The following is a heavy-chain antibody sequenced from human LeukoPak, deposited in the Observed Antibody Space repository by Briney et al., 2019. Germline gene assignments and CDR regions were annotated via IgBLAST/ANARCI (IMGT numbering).Heavy chain of an antibody. CDR1: GYTFTGYY. J-gene: IGHJ4*02. Sequence: ASVKVSCKASGYTFTGYYMHWVRQAPGQGLEWMGWINPNSGGTNYAQKFQGRVTMTRDTSISTAYMELSRLRSDDTAVYYCARAYCSGGSCYDREFDYWGQGTLVTVSS. D-gene: IGHD2-15*01. CDR2: INPNSGGT. CDR3: ARAYCSGGSCYDREFDY. V-gene: IGHV1-2*02.